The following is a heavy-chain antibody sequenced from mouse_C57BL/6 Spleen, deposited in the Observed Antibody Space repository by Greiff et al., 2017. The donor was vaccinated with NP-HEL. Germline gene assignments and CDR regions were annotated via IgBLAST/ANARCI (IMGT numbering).Heavy chain of an antibody. CDR2: IYPSDSET. V-gene: IGHV1-61*01. CDR1: GYTFTSYW. Sequence: QVQLKQPGAELVRPGSSVKLSCKASGYTFTSYWMDWVKQRPGQGLEWIGNIYPSDSETHYNQKFKDKATLTVDKSSSTAYMQLSSLTSEDSAVYYCAREELGFDYWGQGTTLTVSS. D-gene: IGHD4-1*01. CDR3: AREELGFDY. J-gene: IGHJ2*01.